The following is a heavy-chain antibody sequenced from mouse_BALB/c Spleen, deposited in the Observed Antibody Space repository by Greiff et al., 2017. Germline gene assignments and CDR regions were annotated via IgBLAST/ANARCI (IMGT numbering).Heavy chain of an antibody. V-gene: IGHV7-3*02. J-gene: IGHJ4*01. D-gene: IGHD1-1*01. CDR3: AREDYGSSWDAMDY. CDR1: GFTFTDYY. Sequence: DVMLVESGGGLVQPGGSLRLSCATSGFTFTDYYMSWVRQPPGKALEWLGFIRNKANGYTTEYSASVKGRFTISRDNSQSILYLQMNTLRAEDSATYYCAREDYGSSWDAMDYWGQGTSVTVSS. CDR2: IRNKANGYTT.